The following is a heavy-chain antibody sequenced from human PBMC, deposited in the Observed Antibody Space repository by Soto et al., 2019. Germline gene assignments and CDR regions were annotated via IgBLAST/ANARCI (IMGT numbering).Heavy chain of an antibody. D-gene: IGHD1-7*01. CDR3: ARDQNRITGTTTLGWFDP. CDR1: GGSISSSNW. Sequence: SETLSLTCAVSGGSISSSNWWSWVRQPPGKGLEWIGEIYHSGSTNYNPSLKSRVTISVDKSKNQFSLKLSSVTAADTAVYYCARDQNRITGTTTLGWFDPWGQGTLVTVS. CDR2: IYHSGST. J-gene: IGHJ5*02. V-gene: IGHV4-4*02.